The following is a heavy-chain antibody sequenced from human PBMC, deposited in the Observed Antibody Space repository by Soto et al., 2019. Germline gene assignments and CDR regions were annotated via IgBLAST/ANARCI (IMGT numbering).Heavy chain of an antibody. CDR3: ARSEAVLRRQNYYYDYGMDV. D-gene: IGHD4-17*01. CDR2: INPNTGGT. V-gene: IGHV1-2*04. J-gene: IGHJ6*02. CDR1: GYTFTSYY. Sequence: QVQLVQSGADVKKPGASVKVSCKASGYTFTSYYVHWVRQAPGQGLEWMGWINPNTGGTNYAQKFQGWVTMTRDTSISTAYMELSRLRSDDTAMYYCARSEAVLRRQNYYYDYGMDVWGQGTTVTVSS.